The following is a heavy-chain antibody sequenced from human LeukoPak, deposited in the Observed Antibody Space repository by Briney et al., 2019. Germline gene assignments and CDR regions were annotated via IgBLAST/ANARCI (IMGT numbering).Heavy chain of an antibody. Sequence: PGGSLRLSCAASGFTVSDNFVSWVRLAPGKGLEWVSIMYINGATFYPDSVKGRFTISRDNSKNTVYLQMNSLRAEDTAVYYCARGRGPTEWGPGTLVTVSS. J-gene: IGHJ4*02. CDR2: MYINGAT. CDR1: GFTVSDNF. V-gene: IGHV3-53*01. D-gene: IGHD5-12*01. CDR3: ARGRGPTE.